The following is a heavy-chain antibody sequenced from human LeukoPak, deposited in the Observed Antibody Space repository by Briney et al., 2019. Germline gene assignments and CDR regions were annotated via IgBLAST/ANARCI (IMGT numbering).Heavy chain of an antibody. CDR3: ARETGSAIGSTDFDY. CDR2: ISYDGSNK. CDR1: GLTFSTYG. D-gene: IGHD4-17*01. V-gene: IGHV3-30*03. Sequence: PGGSLRLSCAASGLTFSTYGMHWVRQAPGKGLEWVAVISYDGSNKYYADSVKGRFTISRDNSKNTLYLQMNSLRAEDTAVYYCARETGSAIGSTDFDYWGQRTLVTVSS. J-gene: IGHJ4*02.